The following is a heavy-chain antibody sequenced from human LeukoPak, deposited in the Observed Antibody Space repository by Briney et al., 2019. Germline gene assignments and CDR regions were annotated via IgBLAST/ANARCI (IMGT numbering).Heavy chain of an antibody. J-gene: IGHJ4*02. V-gene: IGHV3-74*01. CDR3: ARDYYASGSPNDY. CDR2: INSYGSST. D-gene: IGHD3-10*01. Sequence: SGGSLRLSCXASGLTFSTYWMPWVRHAPGKGLVWLSRINSYGSSTNYADSVKGRFTISRDNAKNTLYLQMNSLRAEDTAVYYCARDYYASGSPNDYWGQGTLVTVSS. CDR1: GLTFSTYW.